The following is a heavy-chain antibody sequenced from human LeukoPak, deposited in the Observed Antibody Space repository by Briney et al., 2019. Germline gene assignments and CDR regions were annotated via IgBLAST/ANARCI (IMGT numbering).Heavy chain of an antibody. J-gene: IGHJ4*02. D-gene: IGHD5-24*01. CDR1: GFTFSNYA. Sequence: GRSLRLPCAASGFTFSNYAMHWVPQAPGKGLEWVAIISYDGSSKYYADSVQGRFTNSRDNSKNTLYLQMSSLRGEDTAVYYCAKDVTMAGSGGVFDYWGQGTLVTVSS. CDR3: AKDVTMAGSGGVFDY. V-gene: IGHV3-30*18. CDR2: ISYDGSSK.